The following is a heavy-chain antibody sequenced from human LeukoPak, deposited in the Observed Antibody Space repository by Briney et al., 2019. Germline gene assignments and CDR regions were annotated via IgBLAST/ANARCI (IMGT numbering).Heavy chain of an antibody. CDR3: ARISGWPATFDY. CDR1: GFTFSSYW. CDR2: IKQGGSEK. D-gene: IGHD6-19*01. Sequence: GGSLRLSCAASGFTFSSYWRSWVRQAPGKGLEWVTNIKQGGSEKYYVDSVKGRFTISRDNAKNSLYLQMNSLRGEDTAVYYCARISGWPATFDYWGQGTPVTVSS. V-gene: IGHV3-7*01. J-gene: IGHJ4*02.